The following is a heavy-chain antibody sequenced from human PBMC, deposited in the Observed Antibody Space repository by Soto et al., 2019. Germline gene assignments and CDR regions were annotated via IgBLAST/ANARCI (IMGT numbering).Heavy chain of an antibody. V-gene: IGHV4-31*03. J-gene: IGHJ4*02. CDR2: IYYSGST. CDR1: GGSISSGGYY. CDR3: ARVLGKYYDCWSGPQLATLCDY. D-gene: IGHD3-3*01. Sequence: PSEALSLTCTVSGGSISSGGYYWSWIRQHPGKGLEWIGYIYYSGSTYYNPSLKSRVTISVDTSKNQFSLKLSSVTAADTAVYYCARVLGKYYDCWSGPQLATLCDYWGQGTLATASS.